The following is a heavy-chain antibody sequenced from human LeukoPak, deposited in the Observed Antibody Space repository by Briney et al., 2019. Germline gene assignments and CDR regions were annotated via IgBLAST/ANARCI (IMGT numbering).Heavy chain of an antibody. CDR3: ARSLRATVTPNFDY. V-gene: IGHV1-18*01. D-gene: IGHD4-4*01. CDR1: GYTFTSYD. CDR2: ISAYNGNT. Sequence: ASVKVSCKASGYTFTSYDINWVRQATGQGLEWMGWISAYNGNTNYAQKLQGRVTMTTDTSTSTAYMELRSLRSDDTAVYYCARSLRATVTPNFDYWGQGTLVTVSS. J-gene: IGHJ4*02.